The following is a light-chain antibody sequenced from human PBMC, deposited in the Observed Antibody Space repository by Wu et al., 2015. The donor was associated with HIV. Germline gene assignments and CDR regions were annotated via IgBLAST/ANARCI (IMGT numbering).Light chain of an antibody. CDR2: KAS. Sequence: DIQMTQSPSTLSASVGDRVTITCRASQSISSWLAWYQQKPGKAPKLLIYKASSLESGVPSRFSGSGSGTEFTLTISSLQPDDFATYYCQQYNSYWTFGQRTKGGNQT. V-gene: IGKV1-5*03. J-gene: IGKJ1*01. CDR1: QSISSW. CDR3: QQYNSYWT.